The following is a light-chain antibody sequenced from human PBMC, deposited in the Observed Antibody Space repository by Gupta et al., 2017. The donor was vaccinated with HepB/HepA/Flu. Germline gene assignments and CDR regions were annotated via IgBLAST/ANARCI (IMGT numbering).Light chain of an antibody. Sequence: DIVMTQSPETLAVSLGERATINCKSSQSVLYTSNNKNYFGWYQQKPGQPPKLLISWASTRESGVPDRLSSSGSGTDFTLTISSLQAEDVAVYYCQKYYSNPLTFGGGTKVEIK. CDR1: QSVLYTSNNKNY. CDR2: WAS. J-gene: IGKJ4*01. V-gene: IGKV4-1*01. CDR3: QKYYSNPLT.